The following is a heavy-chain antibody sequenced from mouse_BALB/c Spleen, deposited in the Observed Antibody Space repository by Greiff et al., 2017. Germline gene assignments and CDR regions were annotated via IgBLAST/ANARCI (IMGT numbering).Heavy chain of an antibody. V-gene: IGHV6-6*02. CDR1: GFTFSNYW. D-gene: IGHD2-3*01. CDR2: IRLKSNNYAT. J-gene: IGHJ3*01. CDR3: TRDDGYYGWFAY. Sequence: EVQVVESGGGLVQPGGSMKLSCVASGFTFSNYWMNWVRQSPEKGLEWVAEIRLKSNNYATHYAESVKGRFTISRDDSKSSVYLQMNNLRAEDTGIYYCTRDDGYYGWFAYWGQGTLVTVSA.